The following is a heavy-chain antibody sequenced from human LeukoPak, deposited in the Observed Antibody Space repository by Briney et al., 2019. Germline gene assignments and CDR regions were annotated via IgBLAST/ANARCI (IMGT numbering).Heavy chain of an antibody. V-gene: IGHV4-30-4*01. D-gene: IGHD1-26*01. CDR3: ARQNSGSYYYYYGMDV. J-gene: IGHJ6*02. CDR1: GGSISSGDYY. Sequence: PSETLSLTCTVSGGSISSGDYYWSWIRQPPGKGLEWIGYIYCSGSTYYNPSLKSRVTISVDTSKNQFSLKLSSVTAADTAVYYCARQNSGSYYYYYGMDVWGQGTTVTVSS. CDR2: IYCSGST.